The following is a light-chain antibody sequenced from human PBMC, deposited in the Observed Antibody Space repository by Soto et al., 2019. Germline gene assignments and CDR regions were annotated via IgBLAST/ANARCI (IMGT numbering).Light chain of an antibody. Sequence: QSVLAQPPSASGSPGQSVTISCTGTSNDVGGYNYVSWYQQHPGKAPKVLIYAVSKRPSGVPDRFSGSKSGNTASLTVSGLQADDEADYYCSSYAGSNNLVFGTGTKVTV. CDR2: AVS. CDR3: SSYAGSNNLV. V-gene: IGLV2-8*01. CDR1: SNDVGGYNY. J-gene: IGLJ1*01.